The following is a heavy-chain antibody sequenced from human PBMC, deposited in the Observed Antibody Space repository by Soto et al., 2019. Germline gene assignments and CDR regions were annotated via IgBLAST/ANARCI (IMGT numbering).Heavy chain of an antibody. Sequence: AGGSLRLSCAASGFTFSSYGMHWVRQAPGKGLEWVAVISYDGSNKYYADSVKGRFTISRDNSKNTLYLQMNSLRAEDTAVYYCAKCRTTVTTCYFDYWGQGTLVTVSS. CDR1: GFTFSSYG. V-gene: IGHV3-30*18. CDR3: AKCRTTVTTCYFDY. J-gene: IGHJ4*02. CDR2: ISYDGSNK. D-gene: IGHD4-17*01.